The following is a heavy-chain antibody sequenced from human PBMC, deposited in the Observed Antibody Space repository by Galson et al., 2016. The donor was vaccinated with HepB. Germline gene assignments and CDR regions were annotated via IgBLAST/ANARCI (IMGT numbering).Heavy chain of an antibody. J-gene: IGHJ4*02. V-gene: IGHV4-4*02. CDR3: VRSADFWRLGY. Sequence: SLRLSCAASGFTFSSYWMVWVRQAPGKGLEWIGEMCQSGSTDYNPSLQSRVTISVDKSKNQFSLKLTSATAADTAVYYCVRSADFWRLGYWGQGTLVTVSS. D-gene: IGHD3-3*01. CDR2: MCQSGST. CDR1: GFTFSSYW.